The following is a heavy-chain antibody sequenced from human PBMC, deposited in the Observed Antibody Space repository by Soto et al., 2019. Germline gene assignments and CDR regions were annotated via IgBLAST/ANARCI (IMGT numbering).Heavy chain of an antibody. CDR2: INPSGGST. Sequence: ASVKVSYKASGYTFTSYYMHWVRQAPGQGLEWMGIINPSGGSTSYAQKFQGRVTMTRDTSTSTVYMELSSLRSEDTAVYYCARDLTRLLWFGELLIYYYGMDVWGQGTTVTVSS. CDR3: ARDLTRLLWFGELLIYYYGMDV. CDR1: GYTFTSYY. V-gene: IGHV1-46*01. J-gene: IGHJ6*02. D-gene: IGHD3-10*01.